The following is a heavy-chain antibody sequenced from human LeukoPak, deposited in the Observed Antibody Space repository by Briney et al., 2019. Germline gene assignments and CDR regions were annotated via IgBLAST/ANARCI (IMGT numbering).Heavy chain of an antibody. CDR2: ISWNSGSI. V-gene: IGHV3-9*01. CDR1: GFTFDDYA. CDR3: ARNKSVAF. J-gene: IGHJ4*02. Sequence: GGSLRLSCAASGFTFDDYAMHWVRQAPGKGLEWVSGISWNSGSIGYADSVKGRFTISRDNAKNSLYLQMNSLRAEDTAVYYCARNKSVAFWGQGTLVTVSS.